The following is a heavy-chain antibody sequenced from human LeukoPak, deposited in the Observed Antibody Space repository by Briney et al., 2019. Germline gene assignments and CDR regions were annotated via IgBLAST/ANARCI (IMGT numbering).Heavy chain of an antibody. CDR1: GGPFSGYY. V-gene: IGHV4-34*01. D-gene: IGHD2-2*01. Sequence: PSETLLLTCAVHGGPFSGYYWSWIRQSPGKGLERIGEINHSGSTNYNTSLKSRVPISVDTSKNQFSLRLGSVTAADTAVYYCARGMGLKDIVVVPAVVSFDIWGQGTMVTVSS. CDR3: ARGMGLKDIVVVPAVVSFDI. CDR2: INHSGST. J-gene: IGHJ3*02.